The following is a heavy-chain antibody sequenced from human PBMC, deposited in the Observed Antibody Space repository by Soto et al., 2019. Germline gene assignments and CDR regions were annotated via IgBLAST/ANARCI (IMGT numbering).Heavy chain of an antibody. CDR2: INDRGSI. V-gene: IGHV4-34*01. CDR1: GGSFSGYY. D-gene: IGHD3-9*01. Sequence: QVQLQQWGAGPLRPLETLSLTCGVSGGSFSGYYWAWIRQSPGKGLEWIGEINDRGSINYNPSVKSRVSISVETSKNHYSLNLRSVTAADTAVYYCARESHDILTGPPWVWYFDLWGRGTLVTVSS. J-gene: IGHJ2*01. CDR3: ARESHDILTGPPWVWYFDL.